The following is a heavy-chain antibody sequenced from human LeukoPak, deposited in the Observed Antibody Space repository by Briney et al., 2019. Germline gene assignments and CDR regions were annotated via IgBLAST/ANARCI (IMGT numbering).Heavy chain of an antibody. CDR2: INPNSGGT. CDR3: ARLRRVAAVAGTLLDY. CDR1: GYTFTGYY. Sequence: ASVKVSCKASGYTFTGYYVHWVRQAPGQGLEWMGWINPNSGGTNYAQKFQGRVTMTRDTSISTAYMELSRLRSDDTAVYYCARLRRVAAVAGTLLDYWGQGTLVTVSS. D-gene: IGHD6-19*01. V-gene: IGHV1-2*02. J-gene: IGHJ4*02.